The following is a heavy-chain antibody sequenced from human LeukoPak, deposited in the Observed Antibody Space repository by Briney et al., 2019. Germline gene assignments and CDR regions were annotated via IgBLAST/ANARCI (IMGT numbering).Heavy chain of an antibody. CDR2: IWYDGSNK. Sequence: GGSLRLSCAASGFTFSSYGMHWVRQAPGKGLEWVAVIWYDGSNKYYADSVKGRFTISRDNSKNTLYLQMNSLRAEDTAVYYCARGVYYDSSGYPPVYWGQGTLVTVSS. J-gene: IGHJ4*02. D-gene: IGHD3-22*01. V-gene: IGHV3-33*01. CDR1: GFTFSSYG. CDR3: ARGVYYDSSGYPPVY.